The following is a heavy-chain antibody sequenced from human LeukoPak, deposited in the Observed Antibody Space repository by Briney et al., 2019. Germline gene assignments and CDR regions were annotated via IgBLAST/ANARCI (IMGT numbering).Heavy chain of an antibody. CDR3: ASTSSSWYYFDY. V-gene: IGHV3-21*01. CDR1: GFTFSSYS. D-gene: IGHD6-13*01. J-gene: IGHJ4*02. CDR2: ISSSSSYI. Sequence: PGGSLRLSCAASGFTFSSYSMNWVRQAPGKGLEWVSSISSSSSYIYYADSVKGRFTISRDNAKNSLYLQMNSLRAEGTAVYYCASTSSSWYYFDYWGQGTLVTVSS.